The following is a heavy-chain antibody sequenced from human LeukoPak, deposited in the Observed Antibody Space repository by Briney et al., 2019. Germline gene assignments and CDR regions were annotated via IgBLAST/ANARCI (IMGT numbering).Heavy chain of an antibody. V-gene: IGHV4-59*02. Sequence: PSETLSLTCTVSGGSVSSYYWSWIRQPPGKGLEWIGYIYYSGSTNYNPSLKSRVTISVDTSRNQFSLKLSSVTAADTAVYYCARVDYGDLPDAFDIWGRGTMVTVSS. CDR2: IYYSGST. J-gene: IGHJ3*02. D-gene: IGHD4-17*01. CDR3: ARVDYGDLPDAFDI. CDR1: GGSVSSYY.